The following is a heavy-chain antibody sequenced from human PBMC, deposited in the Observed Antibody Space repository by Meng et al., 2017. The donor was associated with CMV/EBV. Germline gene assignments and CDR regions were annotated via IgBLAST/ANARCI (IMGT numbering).Heavy chain of an antibody. CDR1: GYRFSDHY. Sequence: HVQLVQPGAEVKSPGASVKVSCQNSGYRFSDHYMHWVRQAPGQGLEWMGWIYPNSGGTHYAQKFQDRVTMTRDTSISTVYMELSRLTSDDTAVYYCVRDHNWGPDYWGQGTLVTVSS. V-gene: IGHV1-2*02. CDR3: VRDHNWGPDY. D-gene: IGHD1-1*01. J-gene: IGHJ4*02. CDR2: IYPNSGGT.